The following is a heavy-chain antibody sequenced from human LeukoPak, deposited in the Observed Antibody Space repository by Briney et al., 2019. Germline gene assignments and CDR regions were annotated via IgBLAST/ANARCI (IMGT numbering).Heavy chain of an antibody. D-gene: IGHD1-26*01. CDR2: INTDGSIT. J-gene: IGHJ1*01. Sequence: GGSLRLSCAASGFTFSTYWMHWVRQAPGKGLLWVSRINTDGSITNYADSVKGRFTISRDNAKNTLYLQMNSLRSEDTAVYYCSRVPPSVGEATSEYFQDWGQGTLVTVSS. V-gene: IGHV3-74*01. CDR1: GFTFSTYW. CDR3: SRVPPSVGEATSEYFQD.